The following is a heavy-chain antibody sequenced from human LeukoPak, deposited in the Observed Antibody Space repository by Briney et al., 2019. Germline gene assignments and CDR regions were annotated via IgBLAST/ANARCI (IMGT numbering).Heavy chain of an antibody. V-gene: IGHV1-18*01. D-gene: IGHD2-15*01. CDR3: ARDVGEGYCSGGSCSDY. CDR2: ISGYNGKT. J-gene: IGHJ4*02. Sequence: ASVKVSCKASGYTFTNYAISWVRQAPGQGLEWMGWISGYNGKTNYAQKLQGRVTMTTDTSTSTVYMDLRSPRSDDTAVYYCARDVGEGYCSGGSCSDYWGQGTLVTVSS. CDR1: GYTFTNYA.